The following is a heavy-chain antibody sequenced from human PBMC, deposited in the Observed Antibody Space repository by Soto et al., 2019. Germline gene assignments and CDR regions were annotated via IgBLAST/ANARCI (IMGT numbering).Heavy chain of an antibody. D-gene: IGHD3-22*01. CDR1: GYTFTGYY. V-gene: IGHV1-2*02. Sequence: ASVKVSCKASGYTFTGYYMHWVRQAPGQGREGMGWIIPNSGGTNYAPKFQGRVTMSRDTSISPAHMELSRLRSDDTAVYYCARTYYDSSGYDSWGQGTLVTVSS. CDR2: IIPNSGGT. J-gene: IGHJ4*02. CDR3: ARTYYDSSGYDS.